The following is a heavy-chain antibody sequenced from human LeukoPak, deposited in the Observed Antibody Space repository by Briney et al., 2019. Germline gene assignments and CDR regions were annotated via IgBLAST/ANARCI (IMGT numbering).Heavy chain of an antibody. CDR2: ISDSGGST. J-gene: IGHJ4*02. CDR3: ARDGATTVTFFDY. Sequence: GGSLRLSCSASGFTFTSPAMSWVRQGPGKGLEWVSVISDSGGSTYYADSVKGRFTISRDNAKNTLYLQMNSLRAEDTAVYYCARDGATTVTFFDYWGQGTLVTVSS. V-gene: IGHV3-23*01. D-gene: IGHD4-11*01. CDR1: GFTFTSPA.